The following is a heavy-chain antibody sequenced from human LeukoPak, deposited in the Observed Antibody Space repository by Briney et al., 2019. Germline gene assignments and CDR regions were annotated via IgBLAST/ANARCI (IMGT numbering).Heavy chain of an antibody. D-gene: IGHD4-17*01. CDR2: IYYSGST. CDR3: ARTYGDYDDAFDV. Sequence: SQTTSFTCTVHGGSISSSTYYCGWLPQPPGKGLERIGSIYYSGSTYNNPSLKSRVTIFVDTSKNQFSLKLSSVTATDTAVYYCARTYGDYDDAFDVWGQGTMVTVSS. J-gene: IGHJ3*01. V-gene: IGHV4-39*01. CDR1: GGSISSSTYY.